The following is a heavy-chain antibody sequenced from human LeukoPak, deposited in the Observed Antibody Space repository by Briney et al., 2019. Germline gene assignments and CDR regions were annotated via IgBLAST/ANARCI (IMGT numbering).Heavy chain of an antibody. CDR2: ISAYDGNT. CDR3: ARERENYSYGSNWFDP. D-gene: IGHD5-18*01. V-gene: IGHV1-18*01. J-gene: IGHJ5*02. CDR1: GYTFTSYG. Sequence: VASVNVSCKASGYTFTSYGISWVRQAPGQALEWLGWISAYDGNTNYAQKLQGRVTMTTDTSTSTAYMELRSLRSDDTAVYYCARERENYSYGSNWFDPWGQGTLVTVSS.